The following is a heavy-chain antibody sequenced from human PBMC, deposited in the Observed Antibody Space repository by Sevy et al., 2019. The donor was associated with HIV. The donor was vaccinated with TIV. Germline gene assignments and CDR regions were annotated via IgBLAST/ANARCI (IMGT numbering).Heavy chain of an antibody. CDR1: GFTFSNYW. J-gene: IGHJ6*02. CDR3: ARDCSSTSCLWGMDV. Sequence: GGSLRLSCAASGFTFSNYWMSWVRQAPGKGLEWVANIKLAGSQKYYVDSVKGRFTISRDNTKNSLYLQMNSLRAEDTAPYYCARDCSSTSCLWGMDVWGQGTTVTVSS. CDR2: IKLAGSQK. D-gene: IGHD2-2*01. V-gene: IGHV3-7*03.